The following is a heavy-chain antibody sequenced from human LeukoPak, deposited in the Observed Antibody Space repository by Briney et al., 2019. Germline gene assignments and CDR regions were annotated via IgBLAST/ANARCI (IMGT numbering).Heavy chain of an antibody. CDR3: ARDPGTLLWFGELLSSWFDP. J-gene: IGHJ5*02. D-gene: IGHD3-10*01. CDR2: INAGNGNT. V-gene: IGHV1-3*01. Sequence: ASVKVSCKASGYTFTSYAMHWVRQAPGQRLEWMGWINAGNGNTKYSQKFQGRVTITRDTSASTAYMELSSLRSEDTAVYYCARDPGTLLWFGELLSSWFDPWGQGTLVTVSS. CDR1: GYTFTSYA.